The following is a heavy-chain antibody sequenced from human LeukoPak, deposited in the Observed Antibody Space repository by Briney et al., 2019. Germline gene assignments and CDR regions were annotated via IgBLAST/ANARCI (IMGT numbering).Heavy chain of an antibody. CDR2: ISGGGDTT. Sequence: HPGGSLRLSCSASGFSFSSYTMTWVRQAPGKGPEWVSIISGGGDTTFYTDSVKGRFTISRDNAKNSLYLQMNSLRAEDTAVYYCAREGLEMATDYWGQGTLVTVSS. V-gene: IGHV3-48*03. CDR3: AREGLEMATDY. D-gene: IGHD5-24*01. J-gene: IGHJ4*02. CDR1: GFSFSSYT.